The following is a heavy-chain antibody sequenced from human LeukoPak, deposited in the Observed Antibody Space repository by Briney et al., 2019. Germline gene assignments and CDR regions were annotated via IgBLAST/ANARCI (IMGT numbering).Heavy chain of an antibody. CDR2: IYSGGST. D-gene: IGHD6-13*01. V-gene: IGHV3-53*01. J-gene: IGHJ6*04. CDR3: ARDFEQQLEGDV. CDR1: GFTVSSNY. Sequence: GGSLRLSCAASGFTVSSNYMSWVRQAPGKGLEWVSVIYSGGSTCYADSVKGRFTISRDNSKNTLYLQMNSLRAEDTAVYYCARDFEQQLEGDVWGKGTTVTVSS.